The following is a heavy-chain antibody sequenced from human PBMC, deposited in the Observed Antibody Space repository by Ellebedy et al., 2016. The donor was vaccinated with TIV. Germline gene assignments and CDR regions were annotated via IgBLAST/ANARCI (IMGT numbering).Heavy chain of an antibody. CDR1: GGSISTYY. CDR2: IYYSGST. CDR3: ATSYDSSGYYDDDAFDI. V-gene: IGHV4-59*01. J-gene: IGHJ3*02. Sequence: MPSETLSLTCTVSGGSISTYYWSWIRQPPGKGLEWIGYIYYSGSTKYNPSLKSRVTMPVDTSKKQFSLNLSSVTAADTAVYYCATSYDSSGYYDDDAFDIWGQGTMVTVSS. D-gene: IGHD3-22*01.